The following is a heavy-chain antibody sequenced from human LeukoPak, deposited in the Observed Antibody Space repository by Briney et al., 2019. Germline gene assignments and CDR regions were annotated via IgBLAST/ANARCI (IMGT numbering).Heavy chain of an antibody. CDR2: INPNSGGT. Sequence: ASVKVSCKASGYTFTGYYMHWVRQAPGQGLEWMGWINPNSGGTNYAQKFQGRVTMTRDTSISTAYMELSRLRSDDTAVYYCARSLRFLEWSVVGTSMDVWGQGTTVTVSS. J-gene: IGHJ6*02. CDR3: ARSLRFLEWSVVGTSMDV. V-gene: IGHV1-2*02. CDR1: GYTFTGYY. D-gene: IGHD3-3*01.